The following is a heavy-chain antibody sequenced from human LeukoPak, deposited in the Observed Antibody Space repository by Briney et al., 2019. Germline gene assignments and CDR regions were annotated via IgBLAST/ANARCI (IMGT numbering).Heavy chain of an antibody. CDR1: GDSISSYY. Sequence: SSETLSLTCTVSGDSISSYYCSWIRQPPGKGLEWIGYIYYSGSTSYNPSLKSRVTISVDTSKNQFSLKLSSVTAADTAVYYCAGGRLTPPYYYYYMDVWGKGTTVTISS. V-gene: IGHV4-59*08. J-gene: IGHJ6*03. CDR2: IYYSGST. CDR3: AGGRLTPPYYYYYMDV. D-gene: IGHD4-23*01.